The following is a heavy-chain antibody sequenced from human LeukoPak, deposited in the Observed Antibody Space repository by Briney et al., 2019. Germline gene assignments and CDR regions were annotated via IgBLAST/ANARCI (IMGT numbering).Heavy chain of an antibody. CDR2: FIPILGIA. CDR3: ARDIFGSYRFDP. D-gene: IGHD3-16*02. V-gene: IGHV1-69*04. J-gene: IGHJ5*02. CDR1: GGTFSSYA. Sequence: SVKVSCKASGGTFSSYAISWVRQAPGQGLEWMGRFIPILGIANYAQKFQGRVTITADKSTSTAYMELSSLRSEDTAVYYCARDIFGSYRFDPWGQGTLVTVSS.